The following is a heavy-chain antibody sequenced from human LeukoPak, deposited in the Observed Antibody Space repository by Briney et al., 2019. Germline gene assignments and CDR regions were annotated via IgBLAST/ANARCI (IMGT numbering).Heavy chain of an antibody. CDR3: ARVGHCSGGSCYSELFDP. CDR2: IIPIFGTA. J-gene: IGHJ5*02. CDR1: GGTFSSYA. D-gene: IGHD2-15*01. V-gene: IGHV1-69*13. Sequence: GASVKVSCKASGGTFSSYAISWVRQAPGQGLEWMGGIIPIFGTANYAQKFQGRVTITADESTSTAYMELSSLRSEDTAVYYCARVGHCSGGSCYSELFDPWGQGTLVTVSS.